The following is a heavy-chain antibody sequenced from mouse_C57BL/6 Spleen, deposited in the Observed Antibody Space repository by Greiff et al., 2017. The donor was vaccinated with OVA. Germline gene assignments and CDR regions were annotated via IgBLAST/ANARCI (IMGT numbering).Heavy chain of an antibody. CDR3: ARAYYYGSSRDYAMDY. CDR1: GYAFSSSW. CDR2: IYPGDGDT. Sequence: QVQLKQSGPELVKPGASVKISCKASGYAFSSSWMNWVKQRPGKGLEWIGRIYPGDGDTNYNGKFKGKATLTADKSSSTAYMQLSSLTSEDSAVYFCARAYYYGSSRDYAMDYWGQGTSVTVSS. D-gene: IGHD1-1*01. V-gene: IGHV1-82*01. J-gene: IGHJ4*01.